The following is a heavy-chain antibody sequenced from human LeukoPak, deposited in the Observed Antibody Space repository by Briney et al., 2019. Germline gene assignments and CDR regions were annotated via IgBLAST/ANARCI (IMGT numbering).Heavy chain of an antibody. CDR3: TARTFPLDSCSYYCGMDV. Sequence: GGSLRLSCAASGFTFSSYAMSWVRQAPGKGLEWVSAISGSGGSTYYADSVKGRFTISRDNSKNTLYLQMNSLRAEDTAVYYCTARTFPLDSCSYYCGMDVWGRGTTVTVSS. J-gene: IGHJ6*02. V-gene: IGHV3-23*01. CDR1: GFTFSSYA. CDR2: ISGSGGST. D-gene: IGHD3-22*01.